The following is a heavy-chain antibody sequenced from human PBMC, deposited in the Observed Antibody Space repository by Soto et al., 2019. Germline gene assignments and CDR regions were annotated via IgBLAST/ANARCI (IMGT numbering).Heavy chain of an antibody. D-gene: IGHD6-6*01. CDR3: ARDGHSSSSLHFDY. J-gene: IGHJ4*02. CDR2: IYYSGST. V-gene: IGHV4-31*03. Sequence: SETLSLTCTVSGGSISSGGYYWSWIRQHPGQGLEWIGYIYYSGSTYYNPSLKSRVTISVDTSKNQFSLKLSSVTAADTAVYYCARDGHSSSSLHFDYWGQGTLVTVSS. CDR1: GGSISSGGYY.